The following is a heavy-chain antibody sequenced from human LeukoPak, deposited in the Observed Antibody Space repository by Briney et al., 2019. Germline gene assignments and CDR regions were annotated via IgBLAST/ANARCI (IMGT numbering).Heavy chain of an antibody. CDR3: ARKVGATDFDY. CDR2: IYYSGST. J-gene: IGHJ4*02. V-gene: IGHV4-39*07. Sequence: WVRQAPGKGLEWIGSIYYSGSTYYNPSLKSRVTISVDTSKNQFSLKLSSVTAADTAVYYCARKVGATDFDYWGQGTLVTVSS. D-gene: IGHD1-26*01.